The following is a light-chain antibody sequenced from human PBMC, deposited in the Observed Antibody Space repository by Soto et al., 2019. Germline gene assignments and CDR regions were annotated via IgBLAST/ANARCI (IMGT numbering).Light chain of an antibody. V-gene: IGKV3-11*01. Sequence: EIVLTQSPATRSLSPGERATLSCRASQSVSSYLAWYQQKPGQAPRLLIYDASTRATGIPARFSGSGSGTDFTLTISSLEPEDFAVYYCQQRSNWPPYTFGRGTKLEIK. CDR2: DAS. CDR1: QSVSSY. CDR3: QQRSNWPPYT. J-gene: IGKJ2*01.